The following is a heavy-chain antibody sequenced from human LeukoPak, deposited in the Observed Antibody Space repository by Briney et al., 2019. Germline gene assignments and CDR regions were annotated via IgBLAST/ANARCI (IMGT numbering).Heavy chain of an antibody. CDR3: AKTTGYYSSPLDY. Sequence: TGGSLRLSCAASGFTFSSYAMNWVRQAPGKGLEWVSSLSGSGDYTYYADSVKGRFTISRDNSKNTLYLQMNSLRAEDTAVYYCAKTTGYYSSPLDYWGQGTLVTVSS. CDR1: GFTFSSYA. J-gene: IGHJ4*02. V-gene: IGHV3-23*01. D-gene: IGHD3-9*01. CDR2: LSGSGDYT.